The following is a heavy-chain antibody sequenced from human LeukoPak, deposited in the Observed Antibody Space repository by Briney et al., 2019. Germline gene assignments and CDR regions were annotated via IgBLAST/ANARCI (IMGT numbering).Heavy chain of an antibody. CDR3: ARNRDGSDY. Sequence: ASVKVSCKAYGYTFTSNSMHWVRQAPGQRLEWMGWINTGNGNTQYSQKFQGRVTITRDTSASIAYMELSSLKSEDTAVYYCARNRDGSDYWGQGTLVTVSS. J-gene: IGHJ4*02. D-gene: IGHD3-10*01. V-gene: IGHV1-3*04. CDR2: INTGNGNT. CDR1: GYTFTSNS.